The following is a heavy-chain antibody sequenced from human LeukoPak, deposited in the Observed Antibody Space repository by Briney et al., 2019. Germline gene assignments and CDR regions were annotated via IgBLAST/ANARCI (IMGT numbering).Heavy chain of an antibody. J-gene: IGHJ4*02. D-gene: IGHD4-11*01. V-gene: IGHV1-2*02. CDR1: GYTLTDYY. CDR3: ARQDRVDYSNLGEY. CDR2: INPNTGDT. Sequence: ASVKVSCKASGYTLTDYYMHWVRQAPGQGLEWMGWINPNTGDTNYAQKFQGRVTMTRDTSISTAYMELSRLSSDDMAVYYCARQDRVDYSNLGEYWGQGTLVTVSS.